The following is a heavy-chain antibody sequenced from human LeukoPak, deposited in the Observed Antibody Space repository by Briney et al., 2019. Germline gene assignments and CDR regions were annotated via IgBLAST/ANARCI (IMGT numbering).Heavy chain of an antibody. Sequence: GASVKVSCKASGYTFTSYGISWVRQAPGQGLEWMGWISAYNGNTNYAQKPQGRVTMTTDTSTSTAYMELRSLRSDDTAVYYCARTHLYSSGWYAVDYWGQGTLVTVSS. D-gene: IGHD6-19*01. J-gene: IGHJ4*02. CDR2: ISAYNGNT. V-gene: IGHV1-18*01. CDR3: ARTHLYSSGWYAVDY. CDR1: GYTFTSYG.